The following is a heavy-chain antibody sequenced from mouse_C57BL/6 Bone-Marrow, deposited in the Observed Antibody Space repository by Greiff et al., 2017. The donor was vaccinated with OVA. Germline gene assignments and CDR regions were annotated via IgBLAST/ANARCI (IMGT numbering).Heavy chain of an antibody. CDR1: GFTFSSYA. D-gene: IGHD2-1*01. J-gene: IGHJ4*01. Sequence: EVKLMESGEGLVKPGGSLKLSCAASGFTFSSYAMSWVRQTPEKRLEWVAYISSGGDYIYYADTVKGRFTISRDNARNTLYLQMSSLKSEDTAMYYCTRKDGNYYAMDYWGQGTSVTVSS. CDR2: ISSGGDYI. V-gene: IGHV5-9-1*02. CDR3: TRKDGNYYAMDY.